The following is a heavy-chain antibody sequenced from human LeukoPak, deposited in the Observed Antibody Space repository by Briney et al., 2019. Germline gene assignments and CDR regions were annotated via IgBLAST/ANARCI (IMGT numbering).Heavy chain of an antibody. V-gene: IGHV3-23*01. CDR2: ISGSGGST. J-gene: IGHJ4*02. CDR1: GFTFSSYA. D-gene: IGHD3-16*01. Sequence: GGSLRLSCAASGFTFSSYAMSWVRQAPGKGLEWVSAISGSGGSTYYADSVKGRLTISRDNSRDTLYLQMNSLRAEDTAVYYCAKGYYDYVWGSYYFDYWGQGTLVTVSS. CDR3: AKGYYDYVWGSYYFDY.